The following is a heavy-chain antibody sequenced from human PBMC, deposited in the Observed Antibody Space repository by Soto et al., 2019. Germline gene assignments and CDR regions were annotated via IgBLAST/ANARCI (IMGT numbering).Heavy chain of an antibody. CDR1: GFTFSSYG. Sequence: GGSLRLSCAASGFTFSSYGMHWVRQAPGKGLEWVAVIWYDGSNKYYTDSVKGRFTISRDNSKNTLYLQMNSLRAEDTAVYYCARGQVAARPFKNPDYWGQGTLVTVSS. D-gene: IGHD6-6*01. V-gene: IGHV3-33*01. CDR3: ARGQVAARPFKNPDY. J-gene: IGHJ4*02. CDR2: IWYDGSNK.